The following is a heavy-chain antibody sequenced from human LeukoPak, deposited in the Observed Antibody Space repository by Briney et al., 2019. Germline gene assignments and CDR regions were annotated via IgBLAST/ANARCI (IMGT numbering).Heavy chain of an antibody. V-gene: IGHV3-48*04. J-gene: IGHJ3*02. Sequence: PGGSLRLSCAASGFTFSSYDMNWVRQAPGKGLEWVSYISPSSTRIDYAASVRGRFTISRDNAKRSLYLQMSSLRAEDTAVYYCAKDQYYYGSGSSLGAFDIWGQGTMVTVSS. CDR1: GFTFSSYD. D-gene: IGHD3-10*01. CDR2: ISPSSTRI. CDR3: AKDQYYYGSGSSLGAFDI.